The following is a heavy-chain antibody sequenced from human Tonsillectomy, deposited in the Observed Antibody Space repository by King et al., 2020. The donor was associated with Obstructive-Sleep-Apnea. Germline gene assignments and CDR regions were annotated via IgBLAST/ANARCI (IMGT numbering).Heavy chain of an antibody. CDR1: GFTFSSYW. Sequence: DVQLVESGRGSVQPGGSLRLSCAASGFTFSSYWMHWVRQVPGKGLVWVSRINSDGSTTNYADSVKGRFTISRDNAKNTLYMQMNSLRVEDTAVYYCTRSPANWGGVDHWGQGTLVTVSS. CDR3: TRSPANWGGVDH. J-gene: IGHJ4*02. V-gene: IGHV3-74*01. CDR2: INSDGSTT. D-gene: IGHD7-27*01.